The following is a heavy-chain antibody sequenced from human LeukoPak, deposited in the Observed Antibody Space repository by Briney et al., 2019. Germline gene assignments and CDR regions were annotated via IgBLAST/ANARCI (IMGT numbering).Heavy chain of an antibody. Sequence: PGGSLRLSCAVSGFTLTNHGVSWVRQAPGKGLEWVSSTVSRGTTQYADSVKGRFTVSRDTSKNTLYLQMNSLRADDTAVYYCAKCSTSAYTTGWCNWIDPWGQGTLVTVSS. J-gene: IGHJ5*02. V-gene: IGHV3-23*01. CDR1: GFTLTNHG. D-gene: IGHD6-19*01. CDR3: AKCSTSAYTTGWCNWIDP. CDR2: TVSRGTT.